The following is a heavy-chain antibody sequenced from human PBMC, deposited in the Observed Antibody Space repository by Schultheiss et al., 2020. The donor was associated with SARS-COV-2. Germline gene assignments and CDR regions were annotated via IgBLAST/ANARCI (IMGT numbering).Heavy chain of an antibody. CDR2: VNHSGST. Sequence: SETLSLTCAVYGGSFSGYYWSWIRQPPGKGLEWIGEVNHSGSTNYNPSLKSRVTISVDTSKNQFSLRLSSVTAADTAVYYCARRRYDFWSGYYTSSYWYFDLWGRGTLVTVSS. V-gene: IGHV4-34*01. CDR1: GGSFSGYY. CDR3: ARRRYDFWSGYYTSSYWYFDL. J-gene: IGHJ2*01. D-gene: IGHD3-3*01.